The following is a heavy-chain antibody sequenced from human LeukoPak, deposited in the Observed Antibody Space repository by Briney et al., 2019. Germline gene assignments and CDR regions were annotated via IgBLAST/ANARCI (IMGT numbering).Heavy chain of an antibody. CDR3: ARDLSGVTGYTYGRGIDY. CDR2: IKKDGSEK. Sequence: GGSLRLSCAASGFTFSSYWMSWVRQAPGKGLEWVANIKKDGSEKYYVDSVKGRFTISRDNAKTSLYLQMNSLRAEDTAVYYCARDLSGVTGYTYGRGIDYWGQGTLVTVSS. D-gene: IGHD5-18*01. CDR1: GFTFSSYW. J-gene: IGHJ4*02. V-gene: IGHV3-7*01.